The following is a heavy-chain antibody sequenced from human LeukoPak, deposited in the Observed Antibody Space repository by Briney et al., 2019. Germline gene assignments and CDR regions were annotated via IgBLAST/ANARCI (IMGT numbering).Heavy chain of an antibody. CDR1: GFTFSDYY. V-gene: IGHV3-66*01. D-gene: IGHD6-6*01. CDR3: ARDSSVPPFDY. J-gene: IGHJ4*02. CDR2: IYSGGST. Sequence: GGSLRLSCAASGFTFSDYYMSWVRQAPGKGLEWVSVIYSGGSTYYADSVKGRFTISRDNSKNTLYLQMNSLRAEDTAVYYCARDSSVPPFDYWGQGTLVTVSS.